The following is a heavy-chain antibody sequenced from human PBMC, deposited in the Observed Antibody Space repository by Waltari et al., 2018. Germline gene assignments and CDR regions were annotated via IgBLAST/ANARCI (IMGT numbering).Heavy chain of an antibody. Sequence: QVQLVQSGAEVKKPGSSVKVSCKASGGTFSSYAISWVRQAPGQGLEWMGGTIPIFGTANYAQKFQGRVTITADESTSTAYMELSSLRSEDTAVYYCARAGVVVVAATDYYYYGMDVWGQGTTVTVSS. CDR2: TIPIFGTA. CDR3: ARAGVVVVAATDYYYYGMDV. CDR1: GGTFSSYA. D-gene: IGHD2-15*01. V-gene: IGHV1-69*01. J-gene: IGHJ6*02.